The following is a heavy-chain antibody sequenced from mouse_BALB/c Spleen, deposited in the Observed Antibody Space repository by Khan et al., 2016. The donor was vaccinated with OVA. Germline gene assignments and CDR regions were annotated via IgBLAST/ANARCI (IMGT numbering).Heavy chain of an antibody. D-gene: IGHD1-1*01. V-gene: IGHV9-1*02. J-gene: IGHJ3*01. Sequence: QIQLVQSGPELKKPGETVKISCKASGYTFTNYGMNWVKQAPGKALKWMGWINTYTGEPTYADDFKGRFAFSLETSASTAYLQINNLKNEGMAIYFCARGLNYYGSWFAYWGQGTLVTVSA. CDR1: GYTFTNYG. CDR3: ARGLNYYGSWFAY. CDR2: INTYTGEP.